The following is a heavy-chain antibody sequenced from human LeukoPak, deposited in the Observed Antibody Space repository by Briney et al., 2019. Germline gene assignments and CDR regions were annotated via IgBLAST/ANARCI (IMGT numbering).Heavy chain of an antibody. CDR1: GLTLSNYG. CDR3: AKRGVVIRVILVGFHKEAYYFDS. CDR2: ISGSGGRT. J-gene: IGHJ4*02. D-gene: IGHD3-22*01. Sequence: HSGGSLRLSCAVSGLTLSNYGMSWVRQAPGKGLEWVAGISGSGGRTNYADSVKGRFTISRDNPKNTLYLQMNSLRAEDTAVYFCAKRGVVIRVILVGFHKEAYYFDSWGQGALVTVSS. V-gene: IGHV3-23*01.